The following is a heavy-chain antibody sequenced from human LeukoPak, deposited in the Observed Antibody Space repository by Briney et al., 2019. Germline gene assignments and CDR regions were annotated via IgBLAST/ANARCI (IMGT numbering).Heavy chain of an antibody. V-gene: IGHV1-69*04. Sequence: SVKVSCKASGGTFSSYAVSWVRQAPGQGLEWVGRIIPILSRANYAQKFQGRVTITADKSTSTVYLELSSLRSEDTAVYFCSCIAAAGTGAPREGGAVDFWGQGTTVTVSS. CDR1: GGTFSSYA. D-gene: IGHD6-13*01. J-gene: IGHJ3*01. CDR3: SCIAAAGTGAPREGGAVDF. CDR2: IIPILSRA.